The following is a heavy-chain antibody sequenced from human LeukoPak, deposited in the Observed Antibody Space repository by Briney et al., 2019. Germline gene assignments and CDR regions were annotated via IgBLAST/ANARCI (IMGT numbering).Heavy chain of an antibody. V-gene: IGHV4-39*01. Sequence: PSETMSLTCTVSGGSISSSSYYWGWVRQPPGKGLERIGCIDSSGAIYYNPALKSRVTISGDTSKNRFSLKLRSVAATDTAVYYCAMLRYASGSYSVFDYWGQGILVTVSS. CDR1: GGSISSSSYY. CDR3: AMLRYASGSYSVFDY. D-gene: IGHD3-10*01. CDR2: IDSSGAI. J-gene: IGHJ4*02.